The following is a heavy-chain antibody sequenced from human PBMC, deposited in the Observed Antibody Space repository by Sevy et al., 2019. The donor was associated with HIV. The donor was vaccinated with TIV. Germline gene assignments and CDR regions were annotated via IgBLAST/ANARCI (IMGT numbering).Heavy chain of an antibody. V-gene: IGHV4-34*01. CDR3: ARSPPVVVVPGAPSWFDP. D-gene: IGHD2-2*01. CDR1: GGSFSGYY. J-gene: IGHJ5*02. CDR2: INHSGST. Sequence: SETLSLTCAVHGGSFSGYYWSWIRQPPGKGLEWIGEINHSGSTNYNPSLKSRVTISVDTSKKQFSLKLSSVTAADTAVYYCARSPPVVVVPGAPSWFDPWGQGTMVTISS.